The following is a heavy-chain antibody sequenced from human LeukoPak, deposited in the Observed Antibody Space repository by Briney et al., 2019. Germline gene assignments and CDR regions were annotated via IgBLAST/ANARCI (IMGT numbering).Heavy chain of an antibody. V-gene: IGHV4-30-2*01. CDR1: GGSISSGGYS. Sequence: SETLSLTCAVSGGSISSGGYSWSWIRQPPGTGLEWIGYIYHSGSTYYNPSLKSRVTISVDRSKNQFSLKLSSVTAADTAVYYCARSRRELRAAFDIWGQGTMVTVSS. D-gene: IGHD1-7*01. J-gene: IGHJ3*02. CDR2: IYHSGST. CDR3: ARSRRELRAAFDI.